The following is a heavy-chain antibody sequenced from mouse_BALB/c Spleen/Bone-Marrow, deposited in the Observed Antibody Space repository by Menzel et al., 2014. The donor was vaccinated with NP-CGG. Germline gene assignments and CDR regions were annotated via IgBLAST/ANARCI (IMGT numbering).Heavy chain of an antibody. D-gene: IGHD1-1*01. V-gene: IGHV2-9*02. Sequence: VKLVESGPGLVAPSQSLSITCTVSGFSLTSYGAHWVRQPPGKGLEWLGVIWAGGSTNYNSALMSRLSISKDNSKSQVFLKMNSLQTDDTAMYYCARDPITTEPMDYWGQGTSVTVSS. CDR1: GFSLTSYG. J-gene: IGHJ4*01. CDR2: IWAGGST. CDR3: ARDPITTEPMDY.